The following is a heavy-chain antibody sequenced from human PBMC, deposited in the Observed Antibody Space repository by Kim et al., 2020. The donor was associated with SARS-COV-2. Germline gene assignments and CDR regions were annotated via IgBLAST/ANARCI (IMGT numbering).Heavy chain of an antibody. CDR2: VVGCGSGT. CDR3: AKHLHVTSVTFKLYFEV. Sequence: GGSLRLSCAASGFTFRNSAMSWVRQAPGKGLEWVSGVVGCGSGTYYADSVKGRLTISRDNSKNILYLQMNNLRAEDTAVYYCAKHLHVTSVTFKLYFEVWGRGTLVAVSS. J-gene: IGHJ2*01. D-gene: IGHD2-2*01. CDR1: GFTFRNSA. V-gene: IGHV3-23*01.